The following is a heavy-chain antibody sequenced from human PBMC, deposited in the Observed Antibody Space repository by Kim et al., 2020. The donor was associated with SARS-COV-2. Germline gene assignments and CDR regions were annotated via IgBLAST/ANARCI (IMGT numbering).Heavy chain of an antibody. J-gene: IGHJ3*02. CDR2: ISWSSGSI. V-gene: IGHV3-9*01. CDR3: AKVRQQLVPHDAFDI. D-gene: IGHD6-13*01. Sequence: RQDDGKGLEWVSGISWSSGSIGYADSVKGRFTISRDNAKNALYLQMNSLRAEDTALYYCAKVRQQLVPHDAFDIWGQGTMVTVSS.